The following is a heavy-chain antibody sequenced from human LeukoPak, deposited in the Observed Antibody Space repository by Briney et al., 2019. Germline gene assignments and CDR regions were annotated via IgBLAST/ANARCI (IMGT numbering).Heavy chain of an antibody. CDR3: SRGLTVSDY. Sequence: PGGSLRLSCAASGFTFSNYRMSWVRQAPGKGLEWVANIKEDGSEKYYVDSVKGRFTISRDNAKNSVYPQLNSLRVEDTAVYYCSRGLTVSDYWGQGTLVTVSS. V-gene: IGHV3-7*04. J-gene: IGHJ4*02. CDR2: IKEDGSEK. CDR1: GFTFSNYR. D-gene: IGHD4-17*01.